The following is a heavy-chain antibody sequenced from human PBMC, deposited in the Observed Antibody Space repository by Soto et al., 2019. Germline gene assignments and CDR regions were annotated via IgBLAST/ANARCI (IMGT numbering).Heavy chain of an antibody. V-gene: IGHV4-34*01. Sequence: PSGTLSLTCAVYGGSFSGYYWSWIRQPPGKGLEWIGEINHSGSTNYNPSLKSRVTISVDTSKNQFSLKLSSVTAADTAVYYCARGRKKAAAGIRVVEYFQHWGQGTLVTVSS. CDR2: INHSGST. CDR1: GGSFSGYY. CDR3: ARGRKKAAAGIRVVEYFQH. D-gene: IGHD6-13*01. J-gene: IGHJ1*01.